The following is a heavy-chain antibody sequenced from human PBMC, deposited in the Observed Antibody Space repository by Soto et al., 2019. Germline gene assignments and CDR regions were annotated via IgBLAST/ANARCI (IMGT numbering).Heavy chain of an antibody. D-gene: IGHD1-1*01. V-gene: IGHV6-1*01. Sequence: SHTLPLTCAVSGYRVSSNSAAWNWIRQSPSRGLEWLGRTYYRSKWSSNYAVSVKSRITINPDTSKNQFSLQLNSVTPEDTAVYYCARTGPQGGADFDYWGQGTLVTVYS. CDR2: TYYRSKWSS. J-gene: IGHJ4*02. CDR3: ARTGPQGGADFDY. CDR1: GYRVSSNSAA.